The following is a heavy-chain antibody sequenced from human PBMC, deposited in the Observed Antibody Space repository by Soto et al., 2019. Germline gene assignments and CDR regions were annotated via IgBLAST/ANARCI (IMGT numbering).Heavy chain of an antibody. D-gene: IGHD3-10*01. Sequence: QVQLVESGGGVVQPGRSLRLSCAASGFTFSSYGMHWVRQAPGKGLEWVAVISYDGSNKYYADSVKGRFTISRDNSKNTLYLQMNSLRAEDTAVYYCAKLIYGSGSYWGMDVWGQGTTVTVSS. V-gene: IGHV3-30*18. CDR1: GFTFSSYG. CDR3: AKLIYGSGSYWGMDV. J-gene: IGHJ6*02. CDR2: ISYDGSNK.